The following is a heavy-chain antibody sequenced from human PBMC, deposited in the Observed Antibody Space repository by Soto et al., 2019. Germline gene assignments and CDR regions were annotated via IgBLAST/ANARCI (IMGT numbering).Heavy chain of an antibody. CDR2: INHSGIT. V-gene: IGHV4-34*01. CDR1: GGSFSGYY. D-gene: IGHD6-19*01. CDR3: AIGPRMWLAGGGY. J-gene: IGHJ4*02. Sequence: SETLPLTCAVYGGSFSGYYWSWIRQPPGKGLEWLGEINHSGITDYNPSLKSRITISIDTSKKQFSLKLNSVTAADTAVYYCAIGPRMWLAGGGYWGQGTQVTVSS.